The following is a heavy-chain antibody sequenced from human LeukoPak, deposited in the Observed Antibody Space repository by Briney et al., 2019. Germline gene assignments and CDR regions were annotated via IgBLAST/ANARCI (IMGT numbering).Heavy chain of an antibody. CDR3: TRRRGNQQPIDY. J-gene: IGHJ4*02. V-gene: IGHV3-23*01. CDR2: ISGGGIGI. D-gene: IGHD2-2*01. CDR1: GFTFSIYA. Sequence: GGSLRLSCAASGFTFSIYAMSWVRQAPGKGLEWVSAISGGGIGIYYADSLKGRFTISRDDSKNTLYLQMNSLRAEDTAVYYCTRRRGNQQPIDYWGQGTLVTVSS.